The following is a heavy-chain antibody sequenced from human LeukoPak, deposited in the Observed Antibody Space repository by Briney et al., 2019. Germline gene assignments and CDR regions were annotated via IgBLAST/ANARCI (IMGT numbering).Heavy chain of an antibody. CDR3: ARGVYSSGWAYFDH. D-gene: IGHD6-19*01. J-gene: IGHJ4*02. CDR1: GFTFSDYS. Sequence: GGSLRLSCSVSGFTFSDYSMNWVSQGPGEGVEWVSYISFSVNNKYYGDSVKGRFTISRDNAKNSLYLHMDSLSAEDTDVYYCARGVYSSGWAYFDHWGQGTLVTVSS. V-gene: IGHV3-48*04. CDR2: ISFSVNNK.